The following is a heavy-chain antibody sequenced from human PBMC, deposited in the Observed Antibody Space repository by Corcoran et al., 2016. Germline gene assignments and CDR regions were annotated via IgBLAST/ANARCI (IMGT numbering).Heavy chain of an antibody. J-gene: IGHJ6*02. CDR2: IIPIFGTA. Sequence: QVQLVQSGAEVKKPGSSVKVSCKASGGTFSSYAISWVRQAPGQGLEWMGGIIPIFGTANYAQKFQGRVTITADESTSTAYMELSSLRSEDTAVYYCARDRGNSDYGDYYYYYGMDVWGQGTTVTVSS. D-gene: IGHD4-17*01. CDR3: ARDRGNSDYGDYYYYYGMDV. CDR1: GGTFSSYA. V-gene: IGHV1-69*01.